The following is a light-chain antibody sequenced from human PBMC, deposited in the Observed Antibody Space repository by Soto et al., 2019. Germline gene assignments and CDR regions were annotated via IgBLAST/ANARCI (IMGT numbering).Light chain of an antibody. CDR3: QQYGSSGT. Sequence: EIVLTQSPGTLSLSPGESATLSCRASQSVSNNYLAWSQQKPGQAPRXLIYGASNSATGIPDRFSGSGSGTDFTLTISRLEPEDFAVYYCQQYGSSGTFGQGTKVDIK. CDR2: GAS. CDR1: QSVSNNY. V-gene: IGKV3-20*01. J-gene: IGKJ1*01.